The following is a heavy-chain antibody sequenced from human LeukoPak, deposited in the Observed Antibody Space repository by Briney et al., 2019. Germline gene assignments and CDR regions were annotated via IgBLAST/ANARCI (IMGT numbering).Heavy chain of an antibody. V-gene: IGHV1-18*01. CDR1: GYTFTNYG. Sequence: GASVKVSCKASGYTFTNYGFSWVRQAPGQGLEWMGWISAHNGNTNYAQKLQGRVTMTTDTSTSTAYMELRSLRSDDTAVYYCARDGARYYYYGMDVWGQGTTVTVSS. J-gene: IGHJ6*02. CDR2: ISAHNGNT. CDR3: ARDGARYYYYGMDV. D-gene: IGHD3-16*01.